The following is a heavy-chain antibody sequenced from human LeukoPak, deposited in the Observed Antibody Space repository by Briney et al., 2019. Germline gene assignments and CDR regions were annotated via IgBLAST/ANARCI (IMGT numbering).Heavy chain of an antibody. D-gene: IGHD1-26*01. CDR3: ARDTPWGSYYRWFDP. CDR1: GYTFTSCG. CDR2: TSAYNGNT. V-gene: IGHV1-18*01. J-gene: IGHJ5*02. Sequence: ASVKLSCKASGYTFTSCGNSWMRHAPGQGLEWMGWTSAYNGNTNYAQKLQGRVTMTTDTYKSTAYMELRSLRSDDTGVYYCARDTPWGSYYRWFDPWGQGTLVTVSA.